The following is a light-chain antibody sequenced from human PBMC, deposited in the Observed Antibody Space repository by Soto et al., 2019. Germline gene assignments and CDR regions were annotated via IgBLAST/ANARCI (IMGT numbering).Light chain of an antibody. Sequence: IVLTQSQDPLSFSPGERTTLSCRASQSVSSCYSAWYQQKPGQAPALRIYGASRRSPGISDRIRGSGSGTDFTLTISRLEPEDFAEYYCQQYGSSPRTFGQGTMVEIK. J-gene: IGKJ1*01. V-gene: IGKV3-20*01. CDR3: QQYGSSPRT. CDR2: GAS. CDR1: QSVSSCY.